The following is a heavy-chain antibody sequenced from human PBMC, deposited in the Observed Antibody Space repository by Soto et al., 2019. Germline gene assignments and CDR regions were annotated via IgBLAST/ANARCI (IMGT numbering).Heavy chain of an antibody. CDR2: IYWDDDK. D-gene: IGHD4-4*01. V-gene: IGHV2-5*02. CDR1: GFSLSTSGVG. Sequence: QITLKESGPTLVKPTQTLTLTCTFSGFSLSTSGVGVGWIRQPPGKALEWLALIYWDDDKRYSPSLKSRLTITKDTSKNRVVLTMTNMDPVDTATYYCAHSVRLQYNYYYYGMDVWGQGTTVTVSS. CDR3: AHSVRLQYNYYYYGMDV. J-gene: IGHJ6*02.